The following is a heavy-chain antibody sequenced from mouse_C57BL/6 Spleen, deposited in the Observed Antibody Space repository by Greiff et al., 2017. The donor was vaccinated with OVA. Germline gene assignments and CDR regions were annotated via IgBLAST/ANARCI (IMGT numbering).Heavy chain of an antibody. Sequence: EVQGVDSGPGMVKPSQSLSLTCTVTGYSITSGYDWHWIRHFPGNKLEWMGYISYSGSTNYNPSLKSRISITHDTSKNHFFLKLNSVTTEDTATYYCARNWDGYFDVWGTGTTVTVSS. V-gene: IGHV3-1*01. CDR1: GYSITSGYD. CDR2: ISYSGST. J-gene: IGHJ1*03. D-gene: IGHD4-1*01. CDR3: ARNWDGYFDV.